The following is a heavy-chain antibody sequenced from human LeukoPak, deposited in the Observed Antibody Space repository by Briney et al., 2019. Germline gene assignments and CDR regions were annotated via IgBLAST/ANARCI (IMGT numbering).Heavy chain of an antibody. CDR3: ARYYYGSGSYYFDY. D-gene: IGHD3-10*01. V-gene: IGHV4-59*01. Sequence: SETLSPTCTVSGGSISSYYWSWIRQPPGKGLEWIGYIYYSGSTNYNPSLKSRVTISVDTSKNQFSLKLSSVTAADTAVYYCARYYYGSGSYYFDYWGQGTLVTVSS. J-gene: IGHJ4*02. CDR2: IYYSGST. CDR1: GGSISSYY.